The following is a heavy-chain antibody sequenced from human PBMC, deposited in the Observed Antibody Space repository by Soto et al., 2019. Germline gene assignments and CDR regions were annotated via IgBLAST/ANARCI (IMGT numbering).Heavy chain of an antibody. Sequence: EVHLVDSGGGLVKPGGSLRLSCAASGFTFTNAWMSWVRQAPGKGLEWVNRIKRGTDGGTTDYAAPVKGRFTISRHDSINTLYLQMNNLKTDDTPLYYCTTAATTVTTIDYWGQGTLVTVSS. V-gene: IGHV3-15*01. D-gene: IGHD4-17*01. CDR1: GFTFTNAW. CDR2: IKRGTDGGTT. CDR3: TTAATTVTTIDY. J-gene: IGHJ4*02.